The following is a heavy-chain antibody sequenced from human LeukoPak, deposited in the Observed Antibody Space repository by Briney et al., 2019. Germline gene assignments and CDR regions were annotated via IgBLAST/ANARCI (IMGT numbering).Heavy chain of an antibody. CDR1: GFTFSDYY. D-gene: IGHD5-24*01. CDR2: IKSSGSIT. V-gene: IGHV3-11*01. Sequence: MAGGSLRLSCAASGFTFSDYYMSWIRQAPGKGLEWVSNIKSSGSITHYADSVKGRFTISRDNAKNSVYLQMNSLRAEDTAVYYCARDPEERSRNFGYWGQGTLVTVSS. CDR3: ARDPEERSRNFGY. J-gene: IGHJ4*02.